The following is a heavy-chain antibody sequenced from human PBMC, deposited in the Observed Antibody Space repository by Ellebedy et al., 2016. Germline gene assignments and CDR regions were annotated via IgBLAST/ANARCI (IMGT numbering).Heavy chain of an antibody. CDR2: TSYDGSNK. Sequence: GGSLRLSCAASGFIFSSYGMHWVRQAPGQGLEWVAVTSYDGSNKYYADSVKGRFTISRDNSKNTLYLQMNSLRVEDTDVYYCARLHTARLKGPVGPAAIRSDAFDIWGQGTLVTVSS. V-gene: IGHV3-30*03. CDR3: ARLHTARLKGPVGPAAIRSDAFDI. J-gene: IGHJ3*02. CDR1: GFIFSSYG. D-gene: IGHD2-2*01.